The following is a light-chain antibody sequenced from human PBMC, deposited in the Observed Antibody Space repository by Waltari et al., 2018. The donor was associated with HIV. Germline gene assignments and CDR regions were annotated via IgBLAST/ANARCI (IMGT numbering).Light chain of an antibody. J-gene: IGLJ2*01. CDR1: KLGDSY. CDR2: QDT. V-gene: IGLV3-1*01. Sequence: SYELTQPPSVSVSPEQTSSITCSGDKLGDSYVCWYQQKPGQPPLLGIYQDTTRPSESPERFSGSDSGNAATLTIGGTQAMDEADYYCRTWDTATVVFGGGTKLTVL. CDR3: RTWDTATVV.